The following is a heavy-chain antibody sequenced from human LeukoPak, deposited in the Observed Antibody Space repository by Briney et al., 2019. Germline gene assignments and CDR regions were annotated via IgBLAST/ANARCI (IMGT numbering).Heavy chain of an antibody. Sequence: GGSLRLSCTASGFTFGDYAMSWVRQAPGKGLEWVSSISSSSSYIYYADSVKGRFTISRDNAKNSLYLQMNSLRAEDTAVYYCARGYSRENWGQGTLVTVSS. CDR3: ARGYSREN. CDR1: GFTFGDYA. J-gene: IGHJ4*02. CDR2: ISSSSSYI. V-gene: IGHV3-21*01. D-gene: IGHD6-13*01.